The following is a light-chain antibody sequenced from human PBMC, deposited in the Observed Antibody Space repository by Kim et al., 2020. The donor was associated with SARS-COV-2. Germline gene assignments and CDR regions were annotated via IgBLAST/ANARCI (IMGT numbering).Light chain of an antibody. Sequence: GPGVSISSCAGSTDIGSNYVYWYPQLPGTAPKLLIFRDNQPPSEVPARFSCSGSGTSASLAISGLRAEDEADYYCAAWDDNLSGQVFGGGTQLTVL. V-gene: IGLV1-47*01. CDR1: STDIGSNY. J-gene: IGLJ2*01. CDR2: RDN. CDR3: AAWDDNLSGQV.